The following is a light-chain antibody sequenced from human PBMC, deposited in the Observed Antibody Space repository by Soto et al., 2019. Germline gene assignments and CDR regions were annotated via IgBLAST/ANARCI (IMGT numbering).Light chain of an antibody. V-gene: IGKV1-39*01. Sequence: DIQMTQSPSSLPASVGDRVTITCRASQNIAGYLNWYRQKPGRAPELLIHAASSLQSAVPSRFGGSGSGTDFTLTISSLQPEDFASYYCQQSYISPYTFGQGTKLEIK. CDR2: AAS. CDR1: QNIAGY. J-gene: IGKJ2*01. CDR3: QQSYISPYT.